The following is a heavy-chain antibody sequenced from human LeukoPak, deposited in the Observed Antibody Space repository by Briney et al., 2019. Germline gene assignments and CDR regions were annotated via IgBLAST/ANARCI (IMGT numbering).Heavy chain of an antibody. CDR3: ARSLRFGEIYYYMDG. Sequence: GASVTVSCQASGYTFTNFDIYGVRQAPGQGRAWMGWVRPNSGNTGYAQKFQGRVTMTRNTFISTAYMELSSLRSEDTAVYYCARSLRFGEIYYYMDGWGKGTTVAVS. CDR1: GYTFTNFD. CDR2: VRPNSGNT. D-gene: IGHD3-10*01. J-gene: IGHJ6*03. V-gene: IGHV1-8*01.